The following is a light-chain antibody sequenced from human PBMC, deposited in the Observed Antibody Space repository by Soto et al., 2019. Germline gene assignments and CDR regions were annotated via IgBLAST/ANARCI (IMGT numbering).Light chain of an antibody. V-gene: IGKV3-15*01. Sequence: EIVMTQSRATLSVSPGERATLSCSASQSVITKVAWYQQKPGQGPRLLIYATSTRATGAPARFSGSGSGTEFTLTISKLQSEDFAVYYCQQYSNWPPITFGQGTRLEIK. CDR2: ATS. CDR1: QSVITK. J-gene: IGKJ5*01. CDR3: QQYSNWPPIT.